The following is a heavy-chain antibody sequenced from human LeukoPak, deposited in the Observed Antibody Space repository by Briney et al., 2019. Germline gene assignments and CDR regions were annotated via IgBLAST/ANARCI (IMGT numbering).Heavy chain of an antibody. D-gene: IGHD4-23*01. J-gene: IGHJ6*02. CDR3: AKYRVVTLSRYYYGGMDV. CDR1: GFTFSNYA. V-gene: IGHV3-23*01. CDR2: ISCSRGST. Sequence: GGSLRLSCPASGFTFSNYAMNWLRQAPGKGLEWVLAISCSRGSTYYADSVKGRFTISRDNSKTTMYLKMNSLRAEDTAVYYCAKYRVVTLSRYYYGGMDVWGHGTTVTVSS.